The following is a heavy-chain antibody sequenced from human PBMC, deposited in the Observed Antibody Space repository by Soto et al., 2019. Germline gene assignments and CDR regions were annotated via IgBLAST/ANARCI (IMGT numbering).Heavy chain of an antibody. V-gene: IGHV4-31*11. J-gene: IGHJ3*01. Sequence: QVQLQESGPGLVKPSQTLSLTCAVSGGTTNSGGYYWSWIRQHPGEGLEWIGHIYYTGGTSYNPSLKSRVSMSIDTSKNQFSLKLGSATAADTALYCCARFCFSTSCPGYTFHVWGQGTMVTVSS. D-gene: IGHD2-2*01. CDR3: ARFCFSTSCPGYTFHV. CDR2: IYYTGGT. CDR1: GGTTNSGGYY.